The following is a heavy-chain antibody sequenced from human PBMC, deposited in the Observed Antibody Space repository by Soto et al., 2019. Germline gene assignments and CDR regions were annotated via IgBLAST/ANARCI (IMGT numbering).Heavy chain of an antibody. J-gene: IGHJ6*02. V-gene: IGHV4-59*01. CDR3: ARGRYSGYSGRGYYYYYGMDV. Sequence: TSETLSLTCTVSGGSISSYYWSWIRQPPGKGLEWIGYIYYSGSTNYNPSLKSRVTISVDTSKNQFSLKLSSVTAADTAVYYCARGRYSGYSGRGYYYYYGMDVWGQGTTVTVSS. CDR2: IYYSGST. CDR1: GGSISSYY. D-gene: IGHD5-12*01.